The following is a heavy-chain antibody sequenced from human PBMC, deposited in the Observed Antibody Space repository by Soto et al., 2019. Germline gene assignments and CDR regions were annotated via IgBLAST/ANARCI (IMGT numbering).Heavy chain of an antibody. CDR2: IIPIFGTA. CDR1: GGTFSSYA. CDR3: ARGPTMVRGVNDYYYGMDV. D-gene: IGHD3-10*01. J-gene: IGHJ6*02. V-gene: IGHV1-69*13. Sequence: SVKVSCKASGGTFSSYAISWVRQAPGQGLEWMGGIIPIFGTANYAQKFQGRVTITADESTSTAYMELSSLRSEDTAVYYCARGPTMVRGVNDYYYGMDVWGQGTTVTVSS.